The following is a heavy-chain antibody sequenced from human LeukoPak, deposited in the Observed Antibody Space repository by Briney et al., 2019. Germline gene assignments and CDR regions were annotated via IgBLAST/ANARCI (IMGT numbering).Heavy chain of an antibody. J-gene: IGHJ4*02. D-gene: IGHD2-2*01. CDR1: GFTFSSYS. CDR2: ISSSSSYI. V-gene: IGHV3-21*01. CDR3: ALVHVEGYCSSTSCYAFDY. Sequence: GGSLRLSCAASGFTFSSYSMNWVRQAPGQGLEWVSSISSSSSYIYYADSVKGRFTISRDNAKNSLYLQMNSLRAEDTAVYYCALVHVEGYCSSTSCYAFDYWGQGTLVTVSS.